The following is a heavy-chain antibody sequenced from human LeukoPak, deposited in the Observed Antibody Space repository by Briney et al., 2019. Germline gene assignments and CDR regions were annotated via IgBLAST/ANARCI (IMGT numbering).Heavy chain of an antibody. CDR1: GFTFDDYA. V-gene: IGHV3-9*01. D-gene: IGHD1-26*01. Sequence: PGRSLRLSCAASGFTFDDYAMHWVRQAPGKGLEWVSGISWNSGSIGYADSVKGRFTISRDNAKNSLYLQMNSLRAEDTALYYCAKENRYSGSYGPFDIWGQGTMVTVSS. CDR3: AKENRYSGSYGPFDI. CDR2: ISWNSGSI. J-gene: IGHJ3*02.